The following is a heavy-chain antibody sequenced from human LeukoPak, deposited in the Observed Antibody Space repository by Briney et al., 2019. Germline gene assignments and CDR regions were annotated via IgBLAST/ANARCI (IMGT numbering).Heavy chain of an antibody. J-gene: IGHJ4*02. D-gene: IGHD3-22*01. CDR1: GYMFTDYY. Sequence: EASVKVSCKASGYMFTDYYLHWVRQAPGQGLEWMGWIKPESGRTHYAQNFQGGVIMTRDTSISTAYMELSRLRSDDTAVYYCARDVYDSSGYYYLRMGYWGQGTLVTVSS. CDR3: ARDVYDSSGYYYLRMGY. CDR2: IKPESGRT. V-gene: IGHV1-2*02.